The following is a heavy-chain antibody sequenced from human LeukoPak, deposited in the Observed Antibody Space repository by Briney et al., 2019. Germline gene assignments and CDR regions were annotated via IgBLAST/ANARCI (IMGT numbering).Heavy chain of an antibody. D-gene: IGHD3-3*01. CDR2: ISSSSTI. Sequence: GGSLRLSCAASGFTFSSYSMNWVRQAPGKGLEWVSYISSSSTIYYADSVKGRFTISRDNAKNSLYLQMNSLRDEDTAVYYCARAWYYDFWSGYSSDYYYYMDVWGKGTTVTVSS. CDR3: ARAWYYDFWSGYSSDYYYYMDV. CDR1: GFTFSSYS. V-gene: IGHV3-48*02. J-gene: IGHJ6*03.